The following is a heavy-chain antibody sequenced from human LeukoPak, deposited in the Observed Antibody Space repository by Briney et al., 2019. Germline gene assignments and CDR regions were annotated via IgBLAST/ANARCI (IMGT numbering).Heavy chain of an antibody. J-gene: IGHJ5*02. D-gene: IGHD4-11*01. Sequence: SVRVSCKASGGTFSSYAISWVRQAPGQGLEWMGRIIPIFGIANYAQKFQGRVTITADKSTSTAYMELSSLRSEDTAVYYCARDYSNYGFDPWGQGTLVTVSS. CDR2: IIPIFGIA. CDR3: ARDYSNYGFDP. V-gene: IGHV1-69*04. CDR1: GGTFSSYA.